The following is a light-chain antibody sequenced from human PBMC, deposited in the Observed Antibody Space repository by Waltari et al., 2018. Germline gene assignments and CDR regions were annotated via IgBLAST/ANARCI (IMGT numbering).Light chain of an antibody. CDR1: KLGDKY. Sequence: SYELTQPPSVSVSPGQTASITCSGDKLGDKYACWYQQKPGQSPVPVIYQDSKRHSGIPERFSGSNSGNTATLTISGTQAMDEADYYCQAWDSSTVVFGGGTKLTVL. V-gene: IGLV3-1*01. J-gene: IGLJ2*01. CDR2: QDS. CDR3: QAWDSSTVV.